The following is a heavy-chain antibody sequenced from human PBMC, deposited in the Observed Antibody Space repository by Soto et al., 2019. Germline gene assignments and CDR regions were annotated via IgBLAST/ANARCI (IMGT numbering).Heavy chain of an antibody. CDR3: TFPVEYGGPEGFDY. Sequence: GGSLRLSCTASGFTFGDYAMSWFRQAPGKGLEWVGFIRSKAYGGTTEYAASVKGRFTISRDDSKSIAYLQMNSLKTEDTAVYYCTFPVEYGGPEGFDYWGQGTLVTVSS. V-gene: IGHV3-49*03. CDR1: GFTFGDYA. CDR2: IRSKAYGGTT. J-gene: IGHJ4*02. D-gene: IGHD3-16*01.